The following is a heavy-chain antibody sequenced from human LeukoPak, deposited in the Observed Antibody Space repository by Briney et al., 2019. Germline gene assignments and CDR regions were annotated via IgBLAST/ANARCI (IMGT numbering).Heavy chain of an antibody. J-gene: IGHJ3*01. V-gene: IGHV6-1*01. CDR3: VACRDNSCCSETFDF. CDR2: TLYRSKWYN. CDR1: GDSVSYNVAA. Sequence: SQTLSLTCAISGDSVSYNVAAWNWIRQSPSRGLEWLGRTLYRSKWYNDYAESVKSRITINPDTSKNQFTLQLKSVTPEDTAVYYCVACRDNSCCSETFDFWGQGTTVIVSS. D-gene: IGHD2-15*01.